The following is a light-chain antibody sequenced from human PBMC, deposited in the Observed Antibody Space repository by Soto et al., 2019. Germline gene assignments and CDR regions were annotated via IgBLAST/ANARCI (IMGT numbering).Light chain of an antibody. CDR2: KVT. CDR1: SSDVGSYNL. J-gene: IGLJ2*01. Sequence: QSALTQPASVSGFPGQSITISCTGTSSDVGSYNLVSWFQQHPGKAPKLMIYKVTERPSGVSDRFSGSKSGSTASLTISGLQAEDEADYYCGSYAGSNTLVFGGGTQLTVL. CDR3: GSYAGSNTLV. V-gene: IGLV2-23*02.